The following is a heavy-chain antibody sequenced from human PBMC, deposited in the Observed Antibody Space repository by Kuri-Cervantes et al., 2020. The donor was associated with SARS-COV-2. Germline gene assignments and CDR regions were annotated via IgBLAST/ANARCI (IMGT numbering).Heavy chain of an antibody. CDR2: SNHSGST. CDR3: ARDTYYDDSSGYYRQFDY. Sequence: SETLSLTCPVSGGSISSSGYYWGWLRQPPGKGLEWIGESNHSGSTNYNPSLKSPVTISVDTSKNQFSLKLSTVSAADTAVYYCARDTYYDDSSGYYRQFDYWGQGTLVTVSS. CDR1: GGSISSSGYY. V-gene: IGHV4-39*07. J-gene: IGHJ4*02. D-gene: IGHD3-22*01.